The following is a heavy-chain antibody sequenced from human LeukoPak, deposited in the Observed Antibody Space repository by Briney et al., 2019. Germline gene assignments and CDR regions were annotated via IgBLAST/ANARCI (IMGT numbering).Heavy chain of an antibody. CDR1: GFTFSSYG. CDR2: IWFDASNK. V-gene: IGHV3-33*01. Sequence: GGSLRLSCAASGFTFSSYGMHWVRQAPGKGLEGVAVIWFDASNKYYADSVKGGFTISRDNSKNTLYLQMNSLRAEDTAVYYCARGPDYYDSSGSFDYWGQGTLVTVSS. J-gene: IGHJ4*02. CDR3: ARGPDYYDSSGSFDY. D-gene: IGHD3-22*01.